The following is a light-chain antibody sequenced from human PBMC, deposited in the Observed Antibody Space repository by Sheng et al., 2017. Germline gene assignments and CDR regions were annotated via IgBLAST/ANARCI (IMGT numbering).Light chain of an antibody. Sequence: EIVMTQSPATLSVSPGERATLSCRASQSIINSLAWYQQKAGQAPRLLIYGASTRATGIPARFSGSGSGTEFTLTISSLQSEDFAVYYCQQYNNWPMYTFGQGTKLKIK. J-gene: IGKJ2*01. CDR2: GAS. V-gene: IGKV3-15*01. CDR1: QSIINS. CDR3: QQYNNWPMYT.